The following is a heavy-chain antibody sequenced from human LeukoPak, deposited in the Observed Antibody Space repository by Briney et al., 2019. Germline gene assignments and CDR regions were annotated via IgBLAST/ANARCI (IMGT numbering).Heavy chain of an antibody. CDR1: GFTFDDYG. V-gene: IGHV3-20*04. D-gene: IGHD5-18*01. CDR3: ARLVSSYGYWEAIDY. J-gene: IGHJ4*02. CDR2: INWNGGST. Sequence: GGSLRLSCAASGFTFDDYGMSWVRQAPGKGLEWVSGINWNGGSTGYADSVKGRFTISRDNAKNSLYLQMNSLRAEDTALYYCARLVSSYGYWEAIDYWGQGTLVTVSS.